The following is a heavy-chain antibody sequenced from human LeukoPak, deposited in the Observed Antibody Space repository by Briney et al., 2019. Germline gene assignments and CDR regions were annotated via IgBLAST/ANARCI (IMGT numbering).Heavy chain of an antibody. V-gene: IGHV4-4*09. J-gene: IGHJ5*02. CDR2: IYTSGST. Sequence: SETLSLTCTVSGGSISSYYWSWIRQPPGKGLEWIVYIYTSGSTNYNPSLKSRVTISVDTSKNQFSLKLSSVTAADTAVYYCARHIVVVPAAAIPGWFDPWGQGTLVTVSS. CDR3: ARHIVVVPAAAIPGWFDP. D-gene: IGHD2-2*01. CDR1: GGSISSYY.